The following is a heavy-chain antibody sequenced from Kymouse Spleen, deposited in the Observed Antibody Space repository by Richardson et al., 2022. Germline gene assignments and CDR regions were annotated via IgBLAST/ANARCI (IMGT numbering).Heavy chain of an antibody. CDR2: IYYSGST. CDR1: GGSISSSSYY. V-gene: IGHV4-39*01. CDR3: ARHTHYGGNTHFDY. D-gene: IGHD4-23*01. Sequence: QLQLQESGPGLVKPSETLSLTCTVSGGSISSSSYYWGWIRQPPGKGLEWIGSIYYSGSTYYNPSLKSRVTISVDTSKNQFSLKLSSVTAADTAVYYCARHTHYGGNTHFDYWGQGTLVTVSS. J-gene: IGHJ4*02.